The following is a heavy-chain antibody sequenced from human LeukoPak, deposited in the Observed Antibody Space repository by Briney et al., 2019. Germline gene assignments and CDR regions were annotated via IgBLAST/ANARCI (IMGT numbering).Heavy chain of an antibody. CDR2: ISGSGGST. V-gene: IGHV3-23*01. J-gene: IGHJ4*02. D-gene: IGHD2-2*01. Sequence: GGSLRLSCAASGFTFSRYAMSWVRQAPGKGLEWVSAISGSGGSTYYADSVKGRFTISRDNSKNTLYLQMNSLRAEDTAVYYCAKDDAGKYQWAPIDYWGQGTLVTVSS. CDR3: AKDDAGKYQWAPIDY. CDR1: GFTFSRYA.